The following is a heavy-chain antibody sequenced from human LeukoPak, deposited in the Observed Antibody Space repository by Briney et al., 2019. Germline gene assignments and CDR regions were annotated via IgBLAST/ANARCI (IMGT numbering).Heavy chain of an antibody. CDR1: GFTFSSYA. V-gene: IGHV3-30-3*01. CDR2: ISYDGSNK. J-gene: IGHJ4*02. Sequence: GGSLRLSFAASGFTFSSYAMHWVRQAPGKGLEWVAVISYDGSNKYYADSVKGRFTISRDNSKNTLYLQMNSLRAEDTAVYYCARDPDATYYYGFGTSYYFDYWGQGTLVTVSS. CDR3: ARDPDATYYYGFGTSYYFDY. D-gene: IGHD3-10*01.